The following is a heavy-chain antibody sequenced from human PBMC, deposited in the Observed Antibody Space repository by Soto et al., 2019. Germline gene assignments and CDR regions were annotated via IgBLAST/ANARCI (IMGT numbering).Heavy chain of an antibody. V-gene: IGHV4-39*07. D-gene: IGHD4-17*01. CDR3: ATVMTTVTTEGAYNWFDP. CDR1: GGSISSSSYY. CDR2: IYYSGST. Sequence: SETLSLTCTVSGGSISSSSYYWGWIRQPPGKGLEWIGSIYYSGSTYYNPSLKSRVTISVDTSKNQFSLKLSSVTAADTAVYYCATVMTTVTTEGAYNWFDPWGQGTLVTAPQ. J-gene: IGHJ5*02.